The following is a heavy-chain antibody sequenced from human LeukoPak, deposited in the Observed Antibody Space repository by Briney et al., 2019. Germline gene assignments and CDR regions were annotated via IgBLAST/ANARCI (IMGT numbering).Heavy chain of an antibody. V-gene: IGHV1-24*01. Sequence: ASVKVSCEVTGYTLTELSTHWVRQAPGKGLEWMGGFDPEDGETIYAQKFQGRVTMTEDTSTDTAYMELSSLRSEDTAVYYCATGPIQRDYWGQGTLVTVSS. CDR3: ATGPIQRDY. CDR1: GYTLTELS. J-gene: IGHJ4*02. D-gene: IGHD1-1*01. CDR2: FDPEDGET.